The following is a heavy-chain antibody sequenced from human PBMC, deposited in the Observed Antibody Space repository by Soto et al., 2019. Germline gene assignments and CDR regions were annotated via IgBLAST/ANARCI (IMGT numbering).Heavy chain of an antibody. D-gene: IGHD2-21*01. CDR3: ATSVGNAPACEDGMDV. CDR1: GGTFSIYG. CDR2: IIPILTTP. V-gene: IGHV1-69*01. Sequence: QVQLVQSGAEVKKTGSSVKVSCKASGGTFSIYGFSWVRQAPGQGPEWIGGIIPILTTPNYAQKFQGRVTIGGGESTAAVYIELSCLKFEGTAVDFCATSVGNAPACEDGMDVWGQGTSVTVSS. J-gene: IGHJ6*02.